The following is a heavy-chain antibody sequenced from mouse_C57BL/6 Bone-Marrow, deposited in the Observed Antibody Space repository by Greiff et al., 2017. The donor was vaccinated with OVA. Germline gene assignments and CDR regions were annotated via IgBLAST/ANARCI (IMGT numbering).Heavy chain of an antibody. CDR1: GYTFTSYW. V-gene: IGHV1-7*01. Sequence: QVQLQQSGAELAKPGASVKLSCKASGYTFTSYWMHWVKQRPGQGLEWIGYINPSSGYTKYNQKFKDKATLTADKSSSTAYMQLSSLTSEDSAVYSAACSRWLLRFLDYWGRGTTLTVSA. CDR3: ACSRWLLRFLDY. CDR2: INPSSGYT. J-gene: IGHJ2*01. D-gene: IGHD2-3*01.